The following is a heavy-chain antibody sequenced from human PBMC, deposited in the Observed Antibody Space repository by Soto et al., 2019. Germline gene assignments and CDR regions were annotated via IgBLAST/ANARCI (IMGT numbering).Heavy chain of an antibody. CDR1: GFTFSSYG. V-gene: IGHV3-30*18. CDR2: ISYDGSNK. Sequence: SLRLSCGASGFTFSSYGMHWVRQAPGKGLKWVAVISYDGSNKYYADSVKGRFTISRDNSKNTLYLQMNSLRAEDTAVYYCAKQAGLGYCSSTSCFPLNYWGQGTLVTVSS. D-gene: IGHD2-2*01. J-gene: IGHJ4*02. CDR3: AKQAGLGYCSSTSCFPLNY.